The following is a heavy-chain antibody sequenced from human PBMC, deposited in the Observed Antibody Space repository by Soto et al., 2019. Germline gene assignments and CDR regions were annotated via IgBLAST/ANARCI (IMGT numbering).Heavy chain of an antibody. J-gene: IGHJ5*02. D-gene: IGHD5-18*01. Sequence: EVQLVASGGGLVQPGGSLRLSCAVSGFTVSSTYMSWVRQAPRQGLEWVSLIYTGGDTYYPDSVKDRFTISRHNSMNAVLLHMNSLRAEDTAVHYWASWALPDGHIYGYLDAWGGGALVGV. CDR1: GFTVSSTY. CDR2: IYTGGDT. CDR3: ASWALPDGHIYGYLDA. V-gene: IGHV3-66*01.